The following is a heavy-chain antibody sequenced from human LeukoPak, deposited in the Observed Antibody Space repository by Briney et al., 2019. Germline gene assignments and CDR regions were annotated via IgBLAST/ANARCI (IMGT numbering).Heavy chain of an antibody. CDR3: ARGDSTVEMATSAPSAIDY. CDR1: GFTFSSYS. D-gene: IGHD5-24*01. V-gene: IGHV3-30*04. J-gene: IGHJ4*02. Sequence: PGRSLRLSCAASGFTFSSYSMRWVRQAPGKGLEWVAVISNDSSNKYYADSVKGRFTISRDNSKNALYLQMNSLRAEDTAVYYWARGDSTVEMATSAPSAIDYWGQGTLVTVSS. CDR2: ISNDSSNK.